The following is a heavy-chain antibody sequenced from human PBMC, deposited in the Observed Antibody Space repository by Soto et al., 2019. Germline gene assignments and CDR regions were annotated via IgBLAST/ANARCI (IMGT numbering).Heavy chain of an antibody. J-gene: IGHJ5*02. Sequence: QVQLVQSGAEVKKPGSSVKVSCKASGGTFSNYAINWMRQAPGQGLEWVGGIIPIFAIANYAQKCQGRVTITADASARTIYMELSSLRSEDTAVYYCATSSSPRWDNWFDPCGQGTLVTVSS. D-gene: IGHD6-13*01. V-gene: IGHV1-69*01. CDR2: IIPIFAIA. CDR1: GGTFSNYA. CDR3: ATSSSPRWDNWFDP.